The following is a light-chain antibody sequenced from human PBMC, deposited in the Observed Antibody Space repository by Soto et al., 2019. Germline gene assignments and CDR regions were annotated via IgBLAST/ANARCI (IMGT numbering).Light chain of an antibody. J-gene: IGLJ1*01. V-gene: IGLV2-8*01. Sequence: QSALTQPPSASGSPGQSVAISCTGTSSDVGGYNYVSWFQQHPGKVPKVMIYEGTKRPSGVSDRFSGSKSDNTASLTISGLQAEDEGDYYCCSYAGDYMFVFGTGTKVTVL. CDR3: CSYAGDYMFV. CDR1: SSDVGGYNY. CDR2: EGT.